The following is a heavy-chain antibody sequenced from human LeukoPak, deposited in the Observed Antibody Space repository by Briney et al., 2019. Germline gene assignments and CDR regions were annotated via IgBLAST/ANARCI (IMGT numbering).Heavy chain of an antibody. V-gene: IGHV4-30-4*08. Sequence: PSETLSLTCTVSGGSTRSGDYYYTWIRQPPGNGLQWIGFTYNSGSPYYIPSLKSRRTISIDTSKNQFSLKLSLVAAANTAGYFCCKFPPRYENLRSDIWGPGTMVTVSS. CDR1: GGSTRSGDYY. CDR2: TYNSGSP. D-gene: IGHD3-16*01. J-gene: IGHJ3*02. CDR3: CKFPPRYENLRSDI.